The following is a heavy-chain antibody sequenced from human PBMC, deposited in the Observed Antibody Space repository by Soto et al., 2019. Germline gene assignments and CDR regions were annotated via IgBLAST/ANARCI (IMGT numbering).Heavy chain of an antibody. J-gene: IGHJ3*02. CDR2: INPYNGNT. CDR1: GYTFTSYD. V-gene: IGHV1-18*01. D-gene: IGHD3-9*01. CDR3: ARTYYDILTGYPPLDI. Sequence: ASVKVSCKASGYTFTSYDINWVRQATGQGLEWMGWINPYNGNTNYAQKLQGRVTMTTDTSTSTAYMELRSLRSDDTAVYYCARTYYDILTGYPPLDIWGQGTMVTVSS.